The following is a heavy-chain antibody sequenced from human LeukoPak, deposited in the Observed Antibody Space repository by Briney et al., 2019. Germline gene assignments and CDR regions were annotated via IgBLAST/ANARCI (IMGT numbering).Heavy chain of an antibody. Sequence: GGSLSLSCAASGCTFSSCAMGWVRHPPPQGMGLVSSISGGGDGTFFEDSVKGRFTISRDNSKNTLYLQMNSLRAEDTAVYYCAKDQKTLDAFDIWGQGTMVTVSS. CDR1: GCTFSSCA. J-gene: IGHJ3*02. CDR2: ISGGGDGT. CDR3: AKDQKTLDAFDI. V-gene: IGHV3-23*01.